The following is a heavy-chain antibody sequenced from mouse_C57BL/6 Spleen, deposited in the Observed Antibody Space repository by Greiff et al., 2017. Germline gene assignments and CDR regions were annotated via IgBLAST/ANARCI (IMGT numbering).Heavy chain of an antibody. V-gene: IGHV5-4*01. J-gene: IGHJ1*03. D-gene: IGHD4-1*01. Sequence: EVQLVESGGGLVKPGGSLKLSCAASGFTFSSYAMSWVRQTPEKRLEWVATISDGGSYTYYPDNVKGRFTISRDNAKNNLYLQMSHLKSEDTAMYYCARGGLTDWYFDVWGTDHGHRLL. CDR1: GFTFSSYA. CDR2: ISDGGSYT. CDR3: ARGGLTDWYFDV.